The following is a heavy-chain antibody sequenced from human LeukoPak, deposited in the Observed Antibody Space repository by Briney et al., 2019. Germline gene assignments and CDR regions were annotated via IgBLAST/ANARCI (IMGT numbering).Heavy chain of an antibody. V-gene: IGHV3-23*01. CDR1: GFNFITAA. Sequence: GVSLRLYCAAYGFNFITAAMTWVRQAPGRGLGWVSLIGSSGGSTYYADSVKGRFTISRDNFNHTLSLQMNSLRVEDTAIYYCVKDIQLSTWGLGTMVTVSS. CDR2: IGSSGGST. CDR3: VKDIQLST. D-gene: IGHD5-24*01. J-gene: IGHJ3*01.